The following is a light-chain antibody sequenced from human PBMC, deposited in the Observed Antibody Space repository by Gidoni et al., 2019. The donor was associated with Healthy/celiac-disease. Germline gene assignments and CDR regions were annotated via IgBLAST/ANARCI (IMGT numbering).Light chain of an antibody. V-gene: IGKV3-11*01. CDR1: QSVSSY. CDR2: DAS. CDR3: QQRSNWPGVT. Sequence: IALTQSPATLSLSPGERATLSCRASQSVSSYLACYQQKPGQAPRLLIYDASNRATGIPARFSGSGSGTDFTLTISSLEPEDFAVYDCQQRSNWPGVTFGQGTRLEIK. J-gene: IGKJ5*01.